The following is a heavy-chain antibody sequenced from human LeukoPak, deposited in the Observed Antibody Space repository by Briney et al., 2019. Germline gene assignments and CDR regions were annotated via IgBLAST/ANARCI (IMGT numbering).Heavy chain of an antibody. Sequence: SETLSLTCTVSGGSISSGGYYWSWIRQHPGKGLEWIGYIYYSGSTYYNPSLKSRVTISVDTSKNQFSLKLSSVTAADTAVYYCARGLRFLEWLSINWFDPWGQGTLVTVSS. CDR2: IYYSGST. V-gene: IGHV4-31*03. D-gene: IGHD3-3*01. J-gene: IGHJ5*02. CDR1: GGSISSGGYY. CDR3: ARGLRFLEWLSINWFDP.